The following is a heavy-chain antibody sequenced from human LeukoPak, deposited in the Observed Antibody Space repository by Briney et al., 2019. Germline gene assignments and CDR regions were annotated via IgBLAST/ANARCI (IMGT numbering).Heavy chain of an antibody. CDR3: ARQGIVGAKRGGWFDY. Sequence: GGSLRLSCAASGFTFSSYGMHWVRQAPGKGLEWVAVIWYDGSNENYADSVKGRFTISRDNSKKTMYLQMNSLRAEDTAVYYCARQGIVGAKRGGWFDYLGQGTLVTVSS. CDR1: GFTFSSYG. V-gene: IGHV3-33*01. CDR2: IWYDGSNE. J-gene: IGHJ4*02. D-gene: IGHD1-26*01.